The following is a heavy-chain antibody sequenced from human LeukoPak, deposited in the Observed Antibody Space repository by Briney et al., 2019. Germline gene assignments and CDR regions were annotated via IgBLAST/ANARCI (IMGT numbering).Heavy chain of an antibody. CDR3: ARDQAYYYDSSGYSFGDAFDI. D-gene: IGHD3-22*01. CDR1: GGSISSSSYY. Sequence: SETLSLTCTVSGGSISSSSYYWGWIRQPPGKGLEWIGSIYYSGSTYYNPSLKSRVTISGDTSKNQFSLKLSSVTAADTAVYYCARDQAYYYDSSGYSFGDAFDIWGQGTMVTVSS. J-gene: IGHJ3*02. V-gene: IGHV4-39*07. CDR2: IYYSGST.